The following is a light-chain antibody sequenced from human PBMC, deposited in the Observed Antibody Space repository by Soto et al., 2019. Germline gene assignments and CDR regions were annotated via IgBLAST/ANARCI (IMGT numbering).Light chain of an antibody. J-gene: IGLJ3*02. CDR3: QSYDISAWV. V-gene: IGLV6-57*01. Sequence: NFMLTQPHSVSESPGKTVTISCTRSSGSIASNYVQWYQQRPGSSPTTVIYEDNQRPSGVPDRFSGSIDSSSNSASLTISGLTTEDEAEYHCQSYDISAWVFGGGTKLTVL. CDR2: EDN. CDR1: SGSIASNY.